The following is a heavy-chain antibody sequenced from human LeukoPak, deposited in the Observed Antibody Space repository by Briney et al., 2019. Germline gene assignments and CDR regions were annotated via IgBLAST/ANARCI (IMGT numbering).Heavy chain of an antibody. CDR1: GFTVSDNY. CDR2: MYSRGDT. J-gene: IGHJ5*02. CDR3: ARDAPQVPAAGVLAS. D-gene: IGHD6-13*01. V-gene: IGHV3-53*01. Sequence: GGCLRLSCAASGFTVSDNYMSWVRQAPGKGLEWVSVMYSRGDTYYANSVKGRFTFSRDISKNTLYLQMNGLRNEDTAMYYCARDAPQVPAAGVLASWGQGTLVIVSS.